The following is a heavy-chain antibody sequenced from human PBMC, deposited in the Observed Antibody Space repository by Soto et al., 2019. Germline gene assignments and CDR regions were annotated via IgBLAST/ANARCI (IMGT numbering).Heavy chain of an antibody. J-gene: IGHJ5*02. CDR3: AGHLGYXXTTTCSPXKWFDP. CDR1: GGSISSYY. Sequence: PSETLSLTCTVSGGSISSYYWSWIRQSPGKGLEWIGYIYYTGSTNYNPSLRSRVTISLDTSKNQFSLKLSSVTAADTAVYYCAGHLGYXXTTTCSPXKWFDPWGQGTLVTVS. CDR2: IYYTGST. V-gene: IGHV4-59*08. D-gene: IGHD2-2*01.